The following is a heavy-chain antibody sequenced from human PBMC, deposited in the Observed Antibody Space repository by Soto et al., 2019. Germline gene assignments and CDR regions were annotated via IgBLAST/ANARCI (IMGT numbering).Heavy chain of an antibody. CDR2: IYSSGST. Sequence: SETLSLTCTVSGGSMNNYYWSWIRQPPGKGLEWIGYIYSSGSTNYSPSLSIRVTMSLDTSKSQFSLSLDSVSAADTAVYYCAREDKTVSCPGGTCSPPRGIDVWGQGTTVTVSS. CDR1: GGSMNNYY. CDR3: AREDKTVSCPGGTCSPPRGIDV. D-gene: IGHD2-8*02. J-gene: IGHJ6*02. V-gene: IGHV4-59*01.